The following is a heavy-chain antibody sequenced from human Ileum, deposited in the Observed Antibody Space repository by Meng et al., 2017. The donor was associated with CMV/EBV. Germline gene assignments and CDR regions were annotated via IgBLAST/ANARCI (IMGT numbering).Heavy chain of an antibody. D-gene: IGHD3-3*01. CDR1: GFSFSYYW. Sequence: GESLKISCVASGFSFSYYWMDWVRQAPGKGLVWVSRINSDGTRTKYADSVKGRVSISRDNARKTLYLQMNILRLEDTAVYYCVRPYDFWNIYFDYWGQGAPVTVSS. CDR3: VRPYDFWNIYFDY. V-gene: IGHV3-74*01. J-gene: IGHJ4*02. CDR2: INSDGTRT.